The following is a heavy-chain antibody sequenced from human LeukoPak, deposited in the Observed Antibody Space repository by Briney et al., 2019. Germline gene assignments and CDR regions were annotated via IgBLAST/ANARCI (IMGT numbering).Heavy chain of an antibody. Sequence: SETLSLTCSVSDGSINSYYWNWIRRPPGKGLEWIGYIYYNGNTNYSPSLKSRVTMSVDTSKNQFSLKLSSVTAADTAVYYCASADTGTRYYFDYWGQGALVTVSS. V-gene: IGHV4-59*12. CDR2: IYYNGNT. J-gene: IGHJ4*02. D-gene: IGHD1-14*01. CDR3: ASADTGTRYYFDY. CDR1: DGSINSYY.